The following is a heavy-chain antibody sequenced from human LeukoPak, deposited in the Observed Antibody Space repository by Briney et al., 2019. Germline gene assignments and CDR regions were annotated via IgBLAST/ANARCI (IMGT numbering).Heavy chain of an antibody. CDR1: GGTFSSYA. J-gene: IGHJ4*02. Sequence: SVKVSCKASGGTFSSYAISWVRQAPGQGLEWMGRIIPILGIANYAQKFQGRVTITADKSTSTAYMELSGLRSEDTAVYYCARPSRAQWELLPFDYWGQGTLVTVSS. V-gene: IGHV1-69*04. CDR3: ARPSRAQWELLPFDY. CDR2: IIPILGIA. D-gene: IGHD1-26*01.